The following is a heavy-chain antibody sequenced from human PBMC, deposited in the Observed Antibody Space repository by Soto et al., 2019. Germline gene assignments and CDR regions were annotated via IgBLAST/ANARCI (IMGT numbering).Heavy chain of an antibody. Sequence: ASVKVSCKASGYMFTKSAMHWVRQAPGQRLEWMGWISGDSGNTKYSPKLQDRVTITRDTSASTAYMELSSLRSEDTALYYCARAGVEAGNLNFDYWGQGTLVTVSS. V-gene: IGHV1-3*01. CDR1: GYMFTKSA. J-gene: IGHJ4*03. CDR2: ISGDSGNT. D-gene: IGHD6-13*01. CDR3: ARAGVEAGNLNFDY.